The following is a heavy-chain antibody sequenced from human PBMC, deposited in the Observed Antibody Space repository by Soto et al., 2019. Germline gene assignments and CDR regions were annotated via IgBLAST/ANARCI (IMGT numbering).Heavy chain of an antibody. V-gene: IGHV4-31*03. J-gene: IGHJ4*02. CDR1: GGSISSGGYY. D-gene: IGHD3-22*01. CDR3: ARVYYDSSGYQYYFDH. Sequence: SETLSLTCTVSGGSISSGGYYWSWIRQHPGKGLEWIGYIYYSGSTYYNPSLKSRVTISVDTSKNQFSLKPSSVTAADTAVYYCARVYYDSSGYQYYFDHWGQGTLVTVSS. CDR2: IYYSGST.